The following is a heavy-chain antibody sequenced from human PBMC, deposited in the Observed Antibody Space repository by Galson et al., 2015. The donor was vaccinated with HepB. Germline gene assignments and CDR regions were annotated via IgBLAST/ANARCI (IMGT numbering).Heavy chain of an antibody. CDR1: GFTFSSYA. V-gene: IGHV3-23*01. CDR3: AKSEYGSGSRGGWYFDL. CDR2: ISGSGGST. J-gene: IGHJ2*01. D-gene: IGHD3-10*01. Sequence: SLRLSCAASGFTFSSYAMSWVRQAPGKGLEWVSAISGSGGSTYYADSVKGRFTISRDNSKNTLYLQMNSQRAEDTAVYYCAKSEYGSGSRGGWYFDLWGRGTLVTVSS.